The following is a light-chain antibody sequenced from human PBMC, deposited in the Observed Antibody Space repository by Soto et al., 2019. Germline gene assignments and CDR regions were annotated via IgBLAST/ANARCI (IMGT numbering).Light chain of an antibody. CDR2: DAF. J-gene: IGKJ2*01. V-gene: IGKV3-11*01. CDR1: QSVGST. CDR3: QQRSTWSYT. Sequence: EIVLTQSPGTLSLSPGERATLSCRASQSVGSTLAWYQQKPGQAPRLLIYDAFNRATGIPARFSGGGSGTDFTLTISSLEAEDFAVYYCQQRSTWSYTFGQVTRLEIK.